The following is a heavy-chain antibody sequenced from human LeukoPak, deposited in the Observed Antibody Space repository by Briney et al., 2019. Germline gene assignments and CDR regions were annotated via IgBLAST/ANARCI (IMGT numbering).Heavy chain of an antibody. Sequence: GGSLRLSCAASGFTFSSYSMNWVGQAPGKGLEWVSYISSSSSTIYYADSVKGRFTISRDNSKNTLYLQMNSLRAEDTAVHYCARGPEGAAFDIWGQGTMVTVSS. CDR2: ISSSSSTI. CDR3: ARGPEGAAFDI. CDR1: GFTFSSYS. V-gene: IGHV3-48*01. J-gene: IGHJ3*02. D-gene: IGHD1-14*01.